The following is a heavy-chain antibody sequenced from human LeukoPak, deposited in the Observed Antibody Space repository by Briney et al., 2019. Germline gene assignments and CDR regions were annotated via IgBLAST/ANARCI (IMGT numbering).Heavy chain of an antibody. D-gene: IGHD6-19*01. CDR3: IVLAVTGTLGFDY. V-gene: IGHV3-48*01. CDR2: ISSRSNTI. J-gene: IGHJ4*02. CDR1: GFTFSTYS. Sequence: GGYLRLSCAASGFTFSTYSLNWVRQAPGKGLEWVSYISSRSNTIYYADSVKGRFTISRDNAKNSLYLQMNSLRAEDTAVYYCIVLAVTGTLGFDYWGQGTLVTVSS.